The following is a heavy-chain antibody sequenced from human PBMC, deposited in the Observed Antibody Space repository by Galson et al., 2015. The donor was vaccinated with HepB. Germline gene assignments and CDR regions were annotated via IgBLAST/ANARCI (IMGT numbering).Heavy chain of an antibody. CDR3: AHRRWAGGYDSSGKGFDY. CDR2: IYWNNDK. J-gene: IGHJ4*02. Sequence: PALVKPTQTLTLTCTFSGFSLSTSGVGVGWIRQPPGKALEWLALIYWNNDKRYSPSLKSRLTITKDTSKNQVVLTMTNMDPVDTATYYCAHRRWAGGYDSSGKGFDYWGQGTLVTVSS. D-gene: IGHD3-22*01. V-gene: IGHV2-5*01. CDR1: GFSLSTSGVG.